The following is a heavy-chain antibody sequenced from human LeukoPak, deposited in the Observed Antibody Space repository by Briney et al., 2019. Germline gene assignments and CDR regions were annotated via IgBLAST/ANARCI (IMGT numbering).Heavy chain of an antibody. CDR1: GYTLTELS. D-gene: IGHD3-3*01. CDR3: ARGIGITIFGVVITYYFDY. Sequence: ASVKVSCKVSGYTLTELSMHWVRQATGQGLEWMGWMNPNSGDTGYAQKFQGRVTMIRNTSISTAYMELSSLRSEDTAVYYCARGIGITIFGVVITYYFDYWGQGTLVTVSS. V-gene: IGHV1-8*01. CDR2: MNPNSGDT. J-gene: IGHJ4*02.